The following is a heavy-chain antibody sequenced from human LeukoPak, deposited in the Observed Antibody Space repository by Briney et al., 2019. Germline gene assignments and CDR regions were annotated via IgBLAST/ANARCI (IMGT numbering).Heavy chain of an antibody. V-gene: IGHV3-33*01. CDR3: TRESGSGNYYYDY. D-gene: IGHD3-10*01. CDR1: GFTFSSYG. Sequence: RLSCAASGFTFSSYGMHWVRQXPGKGLEWVAVIWFDGSSEYYADSVKGRFTISGDNSKNTLYLQMNSLRAEDTAVYYCTRESGSGNYYYDYWGQGTLVTXSS. J-gene: IGHJ4*02. CDR2: IWFDGSSE.